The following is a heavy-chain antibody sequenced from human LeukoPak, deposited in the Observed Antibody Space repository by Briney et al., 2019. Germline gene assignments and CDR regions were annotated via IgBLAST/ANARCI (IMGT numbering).Heavy chain of an antibody. J-gene: IGHJ4*02. CDR2: IYYSGST. D-gene: IGHD3-10*01. Sequence: PSETLSLTCTVSGGSISSYYWSWIRQPPGKGLEWIGYIYYSGSTNYNPSLKSRVTISVDTSKNQFSLKLSSVTAADTAVYYCARLLYGSGSYFFFDYWGRGTLVTVSS. CDR1: GGSISSYY. V-gene: IGHV4-59*08. CDR3: ARLLYGSGSYFFFDY.